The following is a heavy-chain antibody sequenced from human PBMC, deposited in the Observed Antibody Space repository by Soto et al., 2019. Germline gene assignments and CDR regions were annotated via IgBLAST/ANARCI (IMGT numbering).Heavy chain of an antibody. V-gene: IGHV3-7*01. Sequence: GGSLRLSCAASGFTFSNYVMSWVRQAPGKGLEWVSNISDNGSETYYVDSVKGRFTISRDNAKNTLYLQMNSLRAEDTAVYYCARDDTIFGVVFQFYYWGQGTLVTVSS. CDR3: ARDDTIFGVVFQFYY. J-gene: IGHJ4*02. CDR1: GFTFSNYV. D-gene: IGHD3-3*01. CDR2: ISDNGSET.